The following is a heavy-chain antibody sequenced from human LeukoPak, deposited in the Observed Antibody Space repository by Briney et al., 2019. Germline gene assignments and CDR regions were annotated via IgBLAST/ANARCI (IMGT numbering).Heavy chain of an antibody. J-gene: IGHJ4*02. Sequence: ASVKVSCKASGYTFTSYGISWVRQAPGQGLEWMGWISAYNGNTNYAQKLQGRVTITRDTSASTAYMELSSLRSEDMAVYYCARDPNVLLWFGEPSYYFDYWGQGTLVTVSS. CDR2: ISAYNGNT. CDR1: GYTFTSYG. D-gene: IGHD3-10*01. CDR3: ARDPNVLLWFGEPSYYFDY. V-gene: IGHV1-18*03.